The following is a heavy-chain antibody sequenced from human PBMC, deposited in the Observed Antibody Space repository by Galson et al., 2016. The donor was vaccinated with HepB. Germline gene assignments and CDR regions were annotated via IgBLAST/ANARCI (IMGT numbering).Heavy chain of an antibody. V-gene: IGHV3-23*01. Sequence: LRLSCAASGFSFSDYAMTWVRQAPGKGLEWVSAISGSGAHIYYRNSVKGRFATSRDNSKNTVYLQMNSLTAEDTATYYCARGPLYYFDYWGHGTLVTVSS. CDR2: ISGSGAHI. CDR3: ARGPLYYFDY. J-gene: IGHJ4*01. CDR1: GFSFSDYA.